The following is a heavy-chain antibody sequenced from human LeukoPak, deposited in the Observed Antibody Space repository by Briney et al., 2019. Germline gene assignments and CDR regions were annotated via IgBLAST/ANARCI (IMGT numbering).Heavy chain of an antibody. CDR2: IIPIFGTA. CDR1: GGTFSSYA. D-gene: IGHD2-2*01. Sequence: SVKVSCKASGGTFSSYAISWVRQAPGQGLEWMGGIIPIFGTANYAQKFQGRVTITADKSTSTAYMELSSLRSEDTAVYYCARGYCSSTGCYAGGYYYGMDVWGKGTAVTVSS. J-gene: IGHJ6*04. CDR3: ARGYCSSTGCYAGGYYYGMDV. V-gene: IGHV1-69*06.